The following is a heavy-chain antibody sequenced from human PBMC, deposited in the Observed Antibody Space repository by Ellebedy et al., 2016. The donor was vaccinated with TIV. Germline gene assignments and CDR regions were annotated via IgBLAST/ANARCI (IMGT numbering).Heavy chain of an antibody. CDR1: GFTFSSYG. J-gene: IGHJ6*02. D-gene: IGHD6-19*01. CDR3: AKARYSTGWYDGMDV. Sequence: GESLKISCAASGFTFSSYGMHWVRQAPGKGLEWVAVIWFDGSNKYYADSVKGRFTISRDNSKNTLYLQMNSLRAEDTAVYYCAKARYSTGWYDGMDVWGQGTTVTVS. CDR2: IWFDGSNK. V-gene: IGHV3-33*06.